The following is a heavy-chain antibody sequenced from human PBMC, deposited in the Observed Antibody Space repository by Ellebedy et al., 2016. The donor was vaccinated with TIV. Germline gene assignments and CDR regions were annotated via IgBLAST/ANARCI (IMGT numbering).Heavy chain of an antibody. D-gene: IGHD6-13*01. J-gene: IGHJ6*02. CDR3: ASRSRSGLVAVGNDYYAMDV. CDR1: GYTFTTFY. V-gene: IGHV1-46*01. CDR2: IDPTGDST. Sequence: ASVKVSXXASGYTFTTFYMHWVRQAPGQGLEWMGIIDPTGDSTTYAQKFQGRVTMTRDTSTSTVYMELSSLRSEDTAVYYCASRSRSGLVAVGNDYYAMDVWGQGTTVTVSS.